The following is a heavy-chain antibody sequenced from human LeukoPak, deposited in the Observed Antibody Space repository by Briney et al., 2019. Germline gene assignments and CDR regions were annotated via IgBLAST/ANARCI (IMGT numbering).Heavy chain of an antibody. CDR2: IYYSGST. V-gene: IGHV4-39*01. D-gene: IGHD2-2*01. CDR3: ARLQSPYCSSTSCYAGGAFDI. J-gene: IGHJ3*02. CDR1: GGSISSSSYY. Sequence: SETLSLTCTVSGGSISSSSYYWGWIRQPPGKGLEWIGSIYYSGSTYYNPSLKSRVTISVDTSKNQFSLKLSSVTAADTAVYHCARLQSPYCSSTSCYAGGAFDIWGQGTMVTVSS.